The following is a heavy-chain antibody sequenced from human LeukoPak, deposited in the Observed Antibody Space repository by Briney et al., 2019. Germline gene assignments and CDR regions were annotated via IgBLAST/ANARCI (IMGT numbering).Heavy chain of an antibody. V-gene: IGHV4-34*01. D-gene: IGHD6-13*01. CDR1: GGSFSGYY. Sequence: PSETLSLTCAVYGGSFSGYYWSWIRQPPGKGLEWIGEINHSGSTNYNPSLKSRVTISVDTSKNQFSLKLSSVTAAGTAVYYCARGPLSSPYYYYYYYMDVWGKGTTVTVSS. CDR2: INHSGST. CDR3: ARGPLSSPYYYYYYYMDV. J-gene: IGHJ6*03.